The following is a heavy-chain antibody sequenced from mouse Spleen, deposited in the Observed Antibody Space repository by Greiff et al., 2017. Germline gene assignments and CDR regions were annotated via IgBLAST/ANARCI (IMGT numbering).Heavy chain of an antibody. D-gene: IGHD2-3*01. J-gene: IGHJ2*01. CDR3: AREAYDGLDY. CDR1: GYSITSDY. V-gene: IGHV3-8*01. CDR2: VSYSGST. Sequence: EVQLQESGPGLAKPSQTLSLTCSVTGYSITSDYWNWIRQFPGSKLEYMGYVSYSGSTYYNPSLKSRISITRDTSKNQYYLQLNSVTTEDTATYYCAREAYDGLDYWGQGTTLTVSS.